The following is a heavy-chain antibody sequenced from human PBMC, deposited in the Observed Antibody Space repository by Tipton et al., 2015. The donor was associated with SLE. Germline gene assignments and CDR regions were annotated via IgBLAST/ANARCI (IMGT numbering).Heavy chain of an antibody. CDR3: VRVEGAYDQYYFDS. J-gene: IGHJ4*02. Sequence: TLSLTCTVSGGSISGYYWTWIRQPPGKGLEWIGYIYDTESTNYNPSLKSRVAISVDTSKNQFSLRLSSVTAADTAVYYCVRVEGAYDQYYFDSWGQGTLLTVSS. D-gene: IGHD5-12*01. CDR2: IYDTEST. V-gene: IGHV4-59*01. CDR1: GGSISGYY.